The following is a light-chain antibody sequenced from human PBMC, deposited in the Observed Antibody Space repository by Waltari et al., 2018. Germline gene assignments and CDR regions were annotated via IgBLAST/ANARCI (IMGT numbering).Light chain of an antibody. CDR3: QQRSGWPYT. Sequence: EIVLTQSPATLSLSPGEGATLSCRASQSVSRYLAWYQQKPGQAPRLLIYDASNRATGIPARFSASGSGTDFTLTRSSLEPEDFAVYYCQQRSGWPYTFGQGTKLEIK. CDR1: QSVSRY. J-gene: IGKJ2*01. CDR2: DAS. V-gene: IGKV3-11*01.